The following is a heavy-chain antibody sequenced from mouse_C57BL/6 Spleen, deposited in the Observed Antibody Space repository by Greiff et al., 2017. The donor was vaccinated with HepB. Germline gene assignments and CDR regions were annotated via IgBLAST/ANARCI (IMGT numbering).Heavy chain of an antibody. CDR2: ISSGSSTI. D-gene: IGHD4-1*01. Sequence: EVMLVESGGGLVKPGGSLKLSCAASGFTFSDYGMHWVRQAPEKGLEWVAYISSGSSTIYYADTVKGGFTISRDNAKNTLFLHMTSLRSEDTAMYYCARELGFAYWGQGTLVTVSA. CDR3: ARELGFAY. CDR1: GFTFSDYG. J-gene: IGHJ3*01. V-gene: IGHV5-17*01.